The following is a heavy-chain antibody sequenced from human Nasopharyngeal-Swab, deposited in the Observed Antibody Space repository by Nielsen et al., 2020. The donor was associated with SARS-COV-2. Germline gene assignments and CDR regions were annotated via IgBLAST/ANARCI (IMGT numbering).Heavy chain of an antibody. CDR1: GFTFDSHA. Sequence: GESLKISCAASGFTFDSHAMTWVRQAPGKGLEWVSSVTGSGSTTKYADSVKGRFTISRDNSNKMVYLQMHSLRAEDSAVYYCAKDRYCSGGACYFNGFDSWGQGTLVTVSS. CDR3: AKDRYCSGGACYFNGFDS. CDR2: VTGSGSTT. J-gene: IGHJ4*02. V-gene: IGHV3-23*01. D-gene: IGHD2-15*01.